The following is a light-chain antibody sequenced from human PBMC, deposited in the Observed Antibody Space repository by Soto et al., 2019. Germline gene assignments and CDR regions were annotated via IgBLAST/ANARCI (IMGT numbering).Light chain of an antibody. CDR2: DAS. CDR1: ESLSSY. J-gene: IGKJ1*01. V-gene: IGKV3-11*01. CDR3: QQRSNWPLT. Sequence: EIVLTQSPATLSLSPGERATLSCRATESLSSYLAWYQQKPGQAPRLLIYDASNRATGIPARFSGSGSGTDVTLTISSLEPEDFAIYYCQQRSNWPLTSCQGNNVEIK.